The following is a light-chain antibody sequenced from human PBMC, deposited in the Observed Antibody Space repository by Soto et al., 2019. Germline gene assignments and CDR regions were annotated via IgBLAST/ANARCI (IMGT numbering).Light chain of an antibody. J-gene: IGLJ2*01. CDR3: TSWTTSTTMI. CDR2: DVN. V-gene: IGLV2-14*03. CDR1: SSDIGAYNF. Sequence: QSVLTQPASVSGSPGQSITISCTGTSSDIGAYNFVSWYQQHPGKAPKLMLYDVNIRPSGVSNRFSGSKSGNTASLTISGLQGEDGADYYCTSWTTSTTMIFGGGTKLTVL.